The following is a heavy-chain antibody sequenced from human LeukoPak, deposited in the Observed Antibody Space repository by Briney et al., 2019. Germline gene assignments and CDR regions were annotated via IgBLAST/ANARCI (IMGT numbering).Heavy chain of an antibody. Sequence: GGSLRLSCAASGFTFSDYYMSWIRQAPGKGLEWVSYISSSGSTIYYADSVKGRFTISRDNAKNSLYLQMNSLRAEDTAVYYCARDEYSTYYYYYYYMDVWGKGTTVTVSS. D-gene: IGHD6-6*01. CDR2: ISSSGSTI. J-gene: IGHJ6*03. CDR1: GFTFSDYY. V-gene: IGHV3-11*01. CDR3: ARDEYSTYYYYYYYMDV.